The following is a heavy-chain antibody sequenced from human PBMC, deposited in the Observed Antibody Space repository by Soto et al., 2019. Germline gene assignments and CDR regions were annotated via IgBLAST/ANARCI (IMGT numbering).Heavy chain of an antibody. CDR2: ISASGGST. Sequence: GGSLRLSCAASGFTFSSYTMSWVRQAPGKGLEWVSAISASGGSTYYADSVKGRFTISRDNSKNTLYLQMDSLRAEDTAIYYCARVDSTTWYNFDYWGQGTLVTVSS. J-gene: IGHJ4*02. CDR1: GFTFSSYT. CDR3: ARVDSTTWYNFDY. V-gene: IGHV3-23*01. D-gene: IGHD6-13*01.